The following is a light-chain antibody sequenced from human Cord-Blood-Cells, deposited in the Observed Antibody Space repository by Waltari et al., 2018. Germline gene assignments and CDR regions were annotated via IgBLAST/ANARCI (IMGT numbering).Light chain of an antibody. CDR3: CSYAGSYTWV. CDR2: DVS. V-gene: IGLV2-11*01. J-gene: IGLJ3*02. Sequence: QSALTQPRSVSGSPGQSVTISCTGTRSDVGGYNYVSWYQQHPGKAPKLMIYDVSKRPSGVPDRFSGSKSGSTASLTMSGLQAEDEADYYCCSYAGSYTWVFGGGTKLTVL. CDR1: RSDVGGYNY.